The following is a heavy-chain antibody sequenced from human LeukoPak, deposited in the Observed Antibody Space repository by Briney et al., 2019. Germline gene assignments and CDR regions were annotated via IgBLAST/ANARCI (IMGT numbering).Heavy chain of an antibody. D-gene: IGHD5-18*01. CDR3: ATKRGYNYGLDY. V-gene: IGHV3-30-3*01. CDR1: GFTFSSYT. CDR2: ISYDGSSK. J-gene: IGHJ4*02. Sequence: GGSLRLSCAASGFTFSSYTLQWVRQAPGKGLEWVAVISYDGSSKYYADSVRGRFTISRDNSKNTLDLQMNSLRVEDTAVYYCATKRGYNYGLDYWGQGTLVTVSS.